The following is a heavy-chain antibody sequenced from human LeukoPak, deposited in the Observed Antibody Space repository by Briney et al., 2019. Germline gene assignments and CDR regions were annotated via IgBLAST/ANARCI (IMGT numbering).Heavy chain of an antibody. Sequence: GGSLRLSCAASGFTFSSYWMHWVRQAPGKGLVWVSRINSDGSSTSYADSVKGRFTISRDSAKNTLYLQMNSLRAEDTAVYYCARDLYSSGWYYYGMDVWGQGTTVTVS. D-gene: IGHD6-19*01. J-gene: IGHJ6*02. CDR1: GFTFSSYW. CDR3: ARDLYSSGWYYYGMDV. CDR2: INSDGSST. V-gene: IGHV3-74*01.